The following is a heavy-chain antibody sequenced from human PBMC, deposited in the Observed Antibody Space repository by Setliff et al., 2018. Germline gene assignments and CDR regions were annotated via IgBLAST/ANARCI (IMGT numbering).Heavy chain of an antibody. CDR1: GGSISSGSYH. V-gene: IGHV4-61*09. J-gene: IGHJ4*02. Sequence: PSETLSLTCTVSGGSISSGSYHWSWIRQPAGKGLEWIGHIYTSGSTNYNPSLKSRVTISVDTSKNQFSLTLSSVTAADTAVYYCARLPNYVWGSPIDYWGQGTLVTVSS. CDR3: ARLPNYVWGSPIDY. D-gene: IGHD3-16*01. CDR2: IYTSGST.